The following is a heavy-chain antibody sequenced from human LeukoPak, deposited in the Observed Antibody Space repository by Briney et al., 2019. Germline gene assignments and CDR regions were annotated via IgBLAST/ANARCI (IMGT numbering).Heavy chain of an antibody. J-gene: IGHJ6*02. Sequence: ASVKVSCKASGGTFSSYAISWVRQAPGQGLEWMGGTIPIFGTANYAQKFQGRVTITADESTSTAYMELSSLRSEDTAVYYCARAPRGSYYYYGMDVWGQGTTVTVSS. V-gene: IGHV1-69*13. D-gene: IGHD1-26*01. CDR1: GGTFSSYA. CDR2: TIPIFGTA. CDR3: ARAPRGSYYYYGMDV.